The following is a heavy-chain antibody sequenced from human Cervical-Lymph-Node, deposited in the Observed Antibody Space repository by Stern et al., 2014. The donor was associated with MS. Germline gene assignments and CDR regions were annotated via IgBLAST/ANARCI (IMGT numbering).Heavy chain of an antibody. CDR2: IYPGDSDI. CDR3: ARWSVACDY. V-gene: IGHV5-51*03. CDR1: GYNFINYW. D-gene: IGHD2-21*01. J-gene: IGHJ4*02. Sequence: EVQLVESGAELKEPGESLKISCKTSGYNFINYWIAWVRQVPGKGLEWIGSIYPGDSDIRYSPSFQGHVTMSVDKSKTTAYLQWKSLKASDTAVYYCARWSVACDYWGQGALITVSS.